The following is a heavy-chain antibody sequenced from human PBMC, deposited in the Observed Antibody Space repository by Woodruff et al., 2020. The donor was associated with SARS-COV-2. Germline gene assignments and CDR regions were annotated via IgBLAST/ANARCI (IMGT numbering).Heavy chain of an antibody. V-gene: IGHV1-69*01. Sequence: EWMGGIIPIFGTANYAQKFQGRVTITADESTSTAYMELSSLRSEDTAVYYCARSHPYDSSGYYEDYWGQGTL. J-gene: IGHJ4*02. CDR3: ARSHPYDSSGYYEDY. D-gene: IGHD3-22*01. CDR2: IIPIFGTA.